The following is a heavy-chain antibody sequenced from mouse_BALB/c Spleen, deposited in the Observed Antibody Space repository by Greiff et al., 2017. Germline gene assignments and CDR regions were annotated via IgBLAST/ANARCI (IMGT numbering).Heavy chain of an antibody. CDR3: ARRSPYYYGSSYDDY. Sequence: EVKLVESGGGLVKPGGSLKLSCAASGFTFSSYAMSWVRQTPEKRLEWVASISSGGSTYYPDSVKGRFTISRDNARNILYLQMSSLRSEDTAMYYCARRSPYYYGSSYDDYWGQGTTLTVSS. J-gene: IGHJ2*01. CDR1: GFTFSSYA. D-gene: IGHD1-1*01. V-gene: IGHV5-6-5*01. CDR2: ISSGGST.